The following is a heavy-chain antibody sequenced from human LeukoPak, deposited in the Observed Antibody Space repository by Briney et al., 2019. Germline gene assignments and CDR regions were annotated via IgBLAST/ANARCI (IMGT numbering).Heavy chain of an antibody. CDR1: GYTFTGYY. V-gene: IGHV1-2*02. Sequence: ATVQVSCKASGYTFTGYYLYWVRQAPGQGLEWMGWINPDSGDTNYAQKFQGRVTMTRDTSISTAYMELSSLTSDDTAVYYCTRERINSGSYSEALDYWGQGTLVTVSS. CDR3: TRERINSGSYSEALDY. D-gene: IGHD1-26*01. J-gene: IGHJ4*02. CDR2: INPDSGDT.